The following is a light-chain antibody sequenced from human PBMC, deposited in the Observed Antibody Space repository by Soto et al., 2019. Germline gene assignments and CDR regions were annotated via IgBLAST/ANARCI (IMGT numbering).Light chain of an antibody. Sequence: DIQMTQSPSSLSASVGDRVTITCRASQSISSLLYWFQQKAGQAPKLLIYGASNLQSGVPSRFSGSGSGTDFTLTISSLHPEDFATDYCQQSYNIPLTFGGGTRVEIK. CDR3: QQSYNIPLT. J-gene: IGKJ4*01. CDR2: GAS. V-gene: IGKV1-39*01. CDR1: QSISSL.